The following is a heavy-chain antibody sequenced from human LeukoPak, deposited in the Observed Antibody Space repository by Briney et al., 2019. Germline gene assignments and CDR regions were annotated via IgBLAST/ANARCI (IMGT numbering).Heavy chain of an antibody. CDR2: ISAYNGNT. Sequence: ASVKVSCKASGYTYTSYGISWVRQPPGQGLEWMGWISAYNGNTNYAQKLQGRVTMTTDTSTSTAYMEPRSLRSDDTAVYYCARDREGDGYNLDYWGQGTLVTVSS. D-gene: IGHD5-24*01. V-gene: IGHV1-18*01. CDR1: GYTYTSYG. CDR3: ARDREGDGYNLDY. J-gene: IGHJ4*02.